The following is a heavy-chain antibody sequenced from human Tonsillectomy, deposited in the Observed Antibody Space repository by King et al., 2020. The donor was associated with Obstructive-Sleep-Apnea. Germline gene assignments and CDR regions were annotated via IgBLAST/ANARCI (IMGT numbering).Heavy chain of an antibody. Sequence: QLQESGPGLVKPSETLSLTCTVSGTSITDYYWSWIRQPPGKGLEWIGYMYYSGNTNFNPSLKIRVTISADTTKIQFSLRLSPVTAADTAVYYCARHRGVEDYGGYGDYFDYWGQGTLVTVSS. V-gene: IGHV4-59*08. CDR1: GTSITDYY. D-gene: IGHD5-12*01. CDR3: ARHRGVEDYGGYGDYFDY. J-gene: IGHJ4*02. CDR2: MYYSGNT.